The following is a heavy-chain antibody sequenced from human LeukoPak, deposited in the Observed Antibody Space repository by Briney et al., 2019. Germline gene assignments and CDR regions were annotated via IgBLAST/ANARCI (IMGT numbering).Heavy chain of an antibody. Sequence: GGSLRLSCAASGFTFSDYYMSWIRQAPGKGLEWVSYISSSGSTIYYADSVKGRFTISRDNAKNSLYLQMNSLRAEDTAVYYCATFPGGYRYCSSTSCYSLSYWGQGTLVTVS. CDR3: ATFPGGYRYCSSTSCYSLSY. V-gene: IGHV3-11*01. J-gene: IGHJ4*02. D-gene: IGHD2-2*02. CDR1: GFTFSDYY. CDR2: ISSSGSTI.